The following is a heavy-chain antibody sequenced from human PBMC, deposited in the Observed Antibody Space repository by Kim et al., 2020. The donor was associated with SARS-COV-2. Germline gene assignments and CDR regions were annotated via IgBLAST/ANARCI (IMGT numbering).Heavy chain of an antibody. CDR1: GFTFDDYA. J-gene: IGHJ4*02. D-gene: IGHD6-19*01. CDR3: ARGEQWLIKN. V-gene: IGHV3-43*02. CDR2: ISRDGGEI. Sequence: GGSLRLSCAASGFTFDDYAIHWVRQVPGKGLEWVSLISRDGGEIKYADSVKGGFTTSRDNSKKSVHLQMNSLRSEDTALYYCARGEQWLIKNWGQGTQVTVSS.